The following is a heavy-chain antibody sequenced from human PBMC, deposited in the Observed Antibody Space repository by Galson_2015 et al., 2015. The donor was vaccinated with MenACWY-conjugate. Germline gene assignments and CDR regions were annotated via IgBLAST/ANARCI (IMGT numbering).Heavy chain of an antibody. CDR2: IKQDASEK. V-gene: IGHV3-7*03. Sequence: SLRLSCATSGFTFSRYWMSWVRQAPGKGLEWVANIKQDASEKYYLDSVKGRFTISRDNAKNSLSLQMNNLRAEDTALYYCARAIAVASQVFDIWGQGTMVTVSS. D-gene: IGHD6-19*01. J-gene: IGHJ3*02. CDR1: GFTFSRYW. CDR3: ARAIAVASQVFDI.